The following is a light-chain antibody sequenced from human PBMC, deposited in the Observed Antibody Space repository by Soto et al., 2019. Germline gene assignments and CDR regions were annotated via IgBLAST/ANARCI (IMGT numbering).Light chain of an antibody. CDR2: GAS. V-gene: IGKV3D-20*02. CDR1: QSVSGNY. CDR3: QQRSNWLSIT. Sequence: EIVLTQSPDTLSLSPGESATLSCRASQSVSGNYLAWYHQKPGQAPRLLIYGASSRATGIPDRFSGSGSGTDFTLTISSPEPEDFAVYYCQQRSNWLSITFGQGTRLEIK. J-gene: IGKJ5*01.